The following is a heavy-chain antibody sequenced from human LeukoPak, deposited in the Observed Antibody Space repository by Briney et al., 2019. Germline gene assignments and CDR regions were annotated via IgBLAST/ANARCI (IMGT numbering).Heavy chain of an antibody. CDR1: GFMFADYG. V-gene: IGHV3-20*04. CDR2: INWNGGRT. D-gene: IGHD4-17*01. J-gene: IGHJ4*02. CDR3: ARDYDYGDYPGY. Sequence: PGGSLRLSCAASGFMFADYGMSWVRQAPGKGLEWVSGINWNGGRTGYADSVKGRFTISRDNAKNSLYLQMNSLRAEDTALYYCARDYDYGDYPGYWGQGTLVTVSS.